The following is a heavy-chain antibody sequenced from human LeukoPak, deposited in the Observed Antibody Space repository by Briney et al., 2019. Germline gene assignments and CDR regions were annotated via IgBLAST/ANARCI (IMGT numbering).Heavy chain of an antibody. CDR3: AKDRGGSMVRGVTAFDY. CDR1: GFTFSSYA. CDR2: ISGSGGST. V-gene: IGHV3-23*01. D-gene: IGHD3-10*01. Sequence: PGGSLRLSCAASGFTFSSYAMSWVRQAPGKGLEWVSTISGSGGSTYYADSVKGRFTISRDNSKNTLYLQMNSLRAEDTAVYYCAKDRGGSMVRGVTAFDYWGQGTLVTVSS. J-gene: IGHJ4*02.